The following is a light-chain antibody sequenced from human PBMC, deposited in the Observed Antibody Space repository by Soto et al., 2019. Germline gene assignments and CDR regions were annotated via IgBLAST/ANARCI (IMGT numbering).Light chain of an antibody. CDR3: QQSYSTPIT. Sequence: DNQMTQSPSTLSGSVGDRVTITCRASQTISSWLAWYQQKPGKAPELLIYASSSLQSGVPSRFSGSGSWTDFTLTIISLQPEDFATYYCQQSYSTPITFGQGTRLEIK. CDR1: QTISSW. J-gene: IGKJ5*01. CDR2: ASS. V-gene: IGKV1-39*01.